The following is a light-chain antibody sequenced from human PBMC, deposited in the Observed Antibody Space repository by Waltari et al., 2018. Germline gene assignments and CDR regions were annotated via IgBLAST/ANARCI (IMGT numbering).Light chain of an antibody. Sequence: QSALIQPPSVSGSPGQSFAIYCTGTSSAIGSYTFVSWYQQFPGTAPKLLIYEVTNRPSGVPDRFSGSKSGYTASLAISGLQPEDEADYYCSSYTTSSTVIFGGGTKLTVL. J-gene: IGLJ2*01. CDR3: SSYTTSSTVI. CDR2: EVT. V-gene: IGLV2-18*02. CDR1: SSAIGSYTF.